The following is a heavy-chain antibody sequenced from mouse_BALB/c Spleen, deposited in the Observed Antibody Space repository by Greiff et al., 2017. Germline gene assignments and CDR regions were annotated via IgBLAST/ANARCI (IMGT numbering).Heavy chain of an antibody. Sequence: QVQLKQSGAELVKPGASVKLSCKASGYTFTEYTIHWVKQRSGQGLEWIGWFYPGSGSIKYNEKFKDKATLTADKSSSTVYMELSRLTSEDSAVYFCARHEEADSLRLDWYFDVWGAGTTVTVSS. J-gene: IGHJ1*01. CDR1: GYTFTEYT. V-gene: IGHV1-62-2*01. CDR2: FYPGSGSI. CDR3: ARHEEADSLRLDWYFDV. D-gene: IGHD1-1*01.